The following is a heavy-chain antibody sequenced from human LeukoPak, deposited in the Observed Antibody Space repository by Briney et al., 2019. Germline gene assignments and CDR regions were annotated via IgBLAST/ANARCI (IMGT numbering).Heavy chain of an antibody. V-gene: IGHV4-38-2*01. CDR2: IYHSGST. CDR3: ARRRSTATGPGFDY. J-gene: IGHJ4*02. D-gene: IGHD4-17*01. Sequence: SETLSLTCAVSGYSISSGYYWGWIRQPPGKGLEWIGSIYHSGSTYYNPSLKSRVTISVDTSKNQFSLKLSSVTGADTAVYYCARRRSTATGPGFDYWGQGTLVTVSS. CDR1: GYSISSGYY.